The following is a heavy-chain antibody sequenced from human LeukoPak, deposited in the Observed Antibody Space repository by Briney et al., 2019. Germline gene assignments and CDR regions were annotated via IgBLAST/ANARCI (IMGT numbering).Heavy chain of an antibody. Sequence: SETLSLTCTVSGGSISSYYWSWIRQPPGRGLEWIGYIYYSGSTNYNPSLKSRVTISVDTSKNQFSLKLSSVTAADTAVYYCARGRMEGEYYFDYWGQGTLVTVSS. CDR3: ARGRMEGEYYFDY. D-gene: IGHD3-16*01. V-gene: IGHV4-59*01. J-gene: IGHJ4*02. CDR2: IYYSGST. CDR1: GGSISSYY.